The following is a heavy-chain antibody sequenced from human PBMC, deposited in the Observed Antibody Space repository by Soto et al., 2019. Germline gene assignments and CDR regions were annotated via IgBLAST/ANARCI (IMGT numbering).Heavy chain of an antibody. Sequence: EVQLVESGGGLVQPGGSLKLSCAASGFTFSGSAMHWVRQASGKGLEWVGRIRSKANSYATAYAASVKGRFTISRDDSKNTAYLQMNSLKTEHTAVYYCTSPEGIIKDYWGQGTLVTVSS. J-gene: IGHJ4*02. D-gene: IGHD3-16*01. CDR2: IRSKANSYAT. V-gene: IGHV3-73*01. CDR1: GFTFSGSA. CDR3: TSPEGIIKDY.